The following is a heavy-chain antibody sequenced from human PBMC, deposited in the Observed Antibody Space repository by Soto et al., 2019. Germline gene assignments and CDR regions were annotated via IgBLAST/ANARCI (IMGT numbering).Heavy chain of an antibody. CDR3: ARDGVLMVYAISNYYYYYMDV. V-gene: IGHV3-33*01. CDR1: GFTFSSYG. Sequence: QVQLVESGGGVVQPGRSLRLSCAASGFTFSSYGMHWVRQAPGKGLEWVAVIWYDGSNKYYADSVKGRFTISRDNSKNTLYLQMNSLRAEDTAVYYCARDGVLMVYAISNYYYYYMDVWGKGTTVTVSS. D-gene: IGHD2-8*01. CDR2: IWYDGSNK. J-gene: IGHJ6*03.